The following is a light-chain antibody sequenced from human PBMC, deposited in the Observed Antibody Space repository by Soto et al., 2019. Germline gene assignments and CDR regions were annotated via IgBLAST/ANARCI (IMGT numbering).Light chain of an antibody. J-gene: IGLJ3*02. CDR1: TGAVTSGNY. CDR2: STI. Sequence: CASSTGAVTSGNYPNWFQQKPGQAPRPLIYSTINKHSWTPARFSGSLLGGKAALTLSGVQPEDEADYYCLLYSGGPWVFGGGTQLTVL. CDR3: LLYSGGPWV. V-gene: IGLV7-43*01.